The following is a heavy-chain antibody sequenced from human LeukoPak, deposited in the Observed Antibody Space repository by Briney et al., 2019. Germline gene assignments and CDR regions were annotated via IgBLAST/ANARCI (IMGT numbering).Heavy chain of an antibody. CDR2: IKQDGSEK. Sequence: PGGSLRLSYAASGFTFSSYWMSWVRQAPGKGLEWVANIKQDGSEKYYVDSVKGRFTISRDNAKNSLYLQMNSLRAEDTAVYYCARDRGGSNYYYYYGMDVWGQGTTVTVSS. J-gene: IGHJ6*02. CDR3: ARDRGGSNYYYYYGMDV. V-gene: IGHV3-7*01. D-gene: IGHD1-26*01. CDR1: GFTFSSYW.